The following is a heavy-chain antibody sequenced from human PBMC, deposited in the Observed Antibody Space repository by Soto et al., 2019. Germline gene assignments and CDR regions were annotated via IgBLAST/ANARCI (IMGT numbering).Heavy chain of an antibody. Sequence: XGSLRLSCAASVCTVSDYYMSCIRHAPGRWLDWVSAISGTGGNTYFADSVEGRFVISRDNSKNTLYLQMNSLRAEDTAVYYCAKLRLHHYNGFDALGQVTTHNVS. D-gene: IGHD6-25*01. J-gene: IGHJ6*02. CDR2: ISGTGGNT. CDR3: AKLRLHHYNGFDA. CDR1: VCTVSDYY. V-gene: IGHV3-23*01.